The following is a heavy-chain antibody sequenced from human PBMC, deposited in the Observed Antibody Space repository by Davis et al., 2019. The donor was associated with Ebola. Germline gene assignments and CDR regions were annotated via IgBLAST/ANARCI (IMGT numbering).Heavy chain of an antibody. D-gene: IGHD6-19*01. Sequence: GESLKISCAASGFTFSGSAMHWVRQASGKGLEWVGRIRSKANSYATAYAASVKGRFTISRDDSKNTAYLQMNSLKTEDTAVYYCTRQPLPVVAGSDWGQGTLVTVSS. CDR1: GFTFSGSA. CDR3: TRQPLPVVAGSD. J-gene: IGHJ4*02. V-gene: IGHV3-73*01. CDR2: IRSKANSYAT.